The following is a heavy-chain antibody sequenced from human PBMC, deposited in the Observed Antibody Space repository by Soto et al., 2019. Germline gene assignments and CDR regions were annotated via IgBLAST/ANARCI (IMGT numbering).Heavy chain of an antibody. D-gene: IGHD6-13*01. CDR2: INPNSGGT. V-gene: IGHV1-2*04. Sequence: RASVKVSCKASGYTFPGYYMHWVRQAPGQGLEWMGWINPNSGGTNYAQKFQGWVTMTRDTSISTAYMELSRLRSDDTAVYYCAILARDYSSWYSPRAGFDYWGQGTLVTVSS. J-gene: IGHJ4*02. CDR3: AILARDYSSWYSPRAGFDY. CDR1: GYTFPGYY.